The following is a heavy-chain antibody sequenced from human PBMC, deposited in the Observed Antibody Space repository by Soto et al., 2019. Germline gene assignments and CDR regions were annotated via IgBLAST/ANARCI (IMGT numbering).Heavy chain of an antibody. D-gene: IGHD3-10*01. J-gene: IGHJ3*02. Sequence: QVQLVQSGAEVKKPGSSVKVSCKASGGTFSSYTISWVRQAPGQGLEWMGRIIPILGIANYAQKFQGRVTITADKSTRTAYMEVSSLRSEDTAVYYCARDRGTHYYGSGSYYSDAFDIWGQGTMVTVSS. CDR1: GGTFSSYT. V-gene: IGHV1-69*08. CDR2: IIPILGIA. CDR3: ARDRGTHYYGSGSYYSDAFDI.